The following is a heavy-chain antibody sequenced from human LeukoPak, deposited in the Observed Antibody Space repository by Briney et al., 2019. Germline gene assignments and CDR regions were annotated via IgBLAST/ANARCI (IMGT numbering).Heavy chain of an antibody. D-gene: IGHD5-18*01. V-gene: IGHV4-39*07. J-gene: IGHJ3*02. CDR2: IYYGSVFYSVST. Sequence: PSETLSLSCTVSDGSISSSSYYWGWIRQPPGKGLEWIGSIYYGSVFYSVSTYYNPSLKSRVTMSGDTSKNQFSLKLSSVTAADTAVYYCCRGSGYSPVKGAFDIWSQGTMVTVSS. CDR1: DGSISSSSYY. CDR3: CRGSGYSPVKGAFDI.